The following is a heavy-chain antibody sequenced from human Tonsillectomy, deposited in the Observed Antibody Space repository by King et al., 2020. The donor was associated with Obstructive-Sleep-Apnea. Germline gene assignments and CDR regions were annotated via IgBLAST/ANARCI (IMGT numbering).Heavy chain of an antibody. Sequence: VQLVDSGGGVVQPVRSLRLSCAASGFTFSSYRMHWVRQAPGKGLEWLAVISYYGSNKYYADSVKDRFTISSDNSKNTLYLKMNSLRAEDTAVYYCAKDHVWLRSFWWTKPPKEYYFDYWGQGTLVTVSS. V-gene: IGHV3-30*18. D-gene: IGHD5-12*01. CDR3: AKDHVWLRSFWWTKPPKEYYFDY. CDR2: ISYYGSNK. J-gene: IGHJ4*02. CDR1: GFTFSSYR.